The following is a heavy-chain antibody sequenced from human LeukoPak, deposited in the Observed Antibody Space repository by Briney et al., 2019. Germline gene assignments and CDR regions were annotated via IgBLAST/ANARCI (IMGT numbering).Heavy chain of an antibody. CDR2: ISAYNGNT. Sequence: ASVKVSCKASGYTFTSYGIGWVRQAPGQGLEWMGWISAYNGNTNYAQKLQGRVTMTTDTSTSTAYMELRSLRSDDTAAYYCARYSGIAVAGTGWFDPWGQGTLVTVSS. CDR1: GYTFTSYG. CDR3: ARYSGIAVAGTGWFDP. V-gene: IGHV1-18*01. J-gene: IGHJ5*02. D-gene: IGHD6-19*01.